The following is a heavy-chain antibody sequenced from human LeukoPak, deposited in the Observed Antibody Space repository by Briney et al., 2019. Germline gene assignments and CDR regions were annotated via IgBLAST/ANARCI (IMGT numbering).Heavy chain of an antibody. Sequence: GGPLRLSCAASGFTFSSYSMNWVRQAPWKGLEWVSSISSSSSYIYYADSVKGRFTISGDNAKNSLYLQMNSLRAEDTAVYYCAKVSSSTDAFDIWGQGTMVTVSS. V-gene: IGHV3-21*04. CDR3: AKVSSSTDAFDI. D-gene: IGHD6-6*01. CDR1: GFTFSSYS. CDR2: ISSSSSYI. J-gene: IGHJ3*02.